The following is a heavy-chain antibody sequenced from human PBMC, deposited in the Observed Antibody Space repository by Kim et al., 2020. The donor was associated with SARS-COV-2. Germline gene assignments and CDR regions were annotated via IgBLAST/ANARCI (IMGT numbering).Heavy chain of an antibody. Sequence: GGSLRLSCAASGFTFSSYAMSWVRQAPGKGLEWVSAISGSGGSTYYADSVKGRFTISRDNSKNTLYLQMNSLRAEDTAVYYCVHNGGFGELLGWGQGTLVTVSS. CDR2: ISGSGGST. D-gene: IGHD3-10*01. CDR3: VHNGGFGELLG. J-gene: IGHJ4*02. V-gene: IGHV3-23*01. CDR1: GFTFSSYA.